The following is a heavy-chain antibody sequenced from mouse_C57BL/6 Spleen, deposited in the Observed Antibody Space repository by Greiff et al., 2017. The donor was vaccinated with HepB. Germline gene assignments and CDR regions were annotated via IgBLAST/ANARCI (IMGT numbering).Heavy chain of an antibody. CDR3: ARSGLRSSYGGFAY. CDR1: GYTFTSYW. J-gene: IGHJ3*01. V-gene: IGHV1-61*01. CDR2: IYPSDSET. Sequence: QVHVKQPGAELVRPGSSVKLSCKASGYTFTSYWMDWVKQRPGQGLEWIGNIYPSDSETHYNQKFKDKATLTVDKSSSTAYMQLSSLTSEDSAVYYCARSGLRSSYGGFAYWGQGTLVTVSA. D-gene: IGHD1-1*01.